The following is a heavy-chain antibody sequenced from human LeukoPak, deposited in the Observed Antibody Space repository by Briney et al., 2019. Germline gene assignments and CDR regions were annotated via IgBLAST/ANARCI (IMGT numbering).Heavy chain of an antibody. J-gene: IGHJ4*02. D-gene: IGHD6-19*01. CDR2: ISSSGTTI. CDR3: ARGDPGYSSGWYYFDY. CDR1: GFTFNIYE. Sequence: GGSLRLSCAASGFTFNIYEMNWVRQAPGKGLEWVSYISSSGTTIYYADSVKGRFTISRDNSKNTLYLQMNSLRAEDTAVYYCARGDPGYSSGWYYFDYWGQGTLVTVSS. V-gene: IGHV3-48*03.